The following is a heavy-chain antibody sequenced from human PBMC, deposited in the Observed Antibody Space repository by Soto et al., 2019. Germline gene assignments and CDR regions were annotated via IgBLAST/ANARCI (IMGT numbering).Heavy chain of an antibody. CDR1: GYTFTNYG. D-gene: IGHD3-16*01. Sequence: VQLVQSGAEVKQPGASVKVSCKASGYTFTNYGVTWVRQAPGQGLEWMGWINGDNGDTHYAPNVQGKATMTTDKSTMAAYIEPRRLRSAATAPYHCARHGRDYNAYTVVYNSYGKDLWGQATAITVSS. J-gene: IGHJ6*02. CDR3: ARHGRDYNAYTVVYNSYGKDL. V-gene: IGHV1-18*01. CDR2: INGDNGDT.